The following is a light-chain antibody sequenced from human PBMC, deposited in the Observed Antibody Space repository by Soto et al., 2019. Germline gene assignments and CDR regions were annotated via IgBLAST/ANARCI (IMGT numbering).Light chain of an antibody. V-gene: IGKV3-20*01. CDR1: QSVDTTF. J-gene: IGKJ1*01. CDR2: GAS. CDR3: QQYMSSVT. Sequence: DIVLTQSPCSLSLSPGQRATLSCRASQSVDTTFFAWYQKKPDQATRLLIYGASKRATGIPDRFSGSGSGTDFTLIISRLEPEDFAVYYCQQYMSSVTFGQGTKVEIK.